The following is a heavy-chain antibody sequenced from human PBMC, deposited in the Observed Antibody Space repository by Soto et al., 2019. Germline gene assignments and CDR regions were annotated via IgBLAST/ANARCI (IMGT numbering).Heavy chain of an antibody. CDR3: EKDVYCSGGSCYSWPGPY. D-gene: IGHD2-15*01. CDR2: ISGSGSST. J-gene: IGHJ4*02. Sequence: PGGSLRLSCAASGFSFSSYAMSWVRQAPGKGLEWVSAISGSGSSTYYAYSVSGFFTISRDKYKNALYLQMISLRGEDTGVYYCEKDVYCSGGSCYSWPGPYWGQGTLVTVSS. V-gene: IGHV3-23*01. CDR1: GFSFSSYA.